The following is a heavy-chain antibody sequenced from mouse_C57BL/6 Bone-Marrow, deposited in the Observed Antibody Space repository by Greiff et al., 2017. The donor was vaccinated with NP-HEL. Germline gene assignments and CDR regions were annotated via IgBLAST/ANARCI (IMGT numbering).Heavy chain of an antibody. CDR2: ISSGGSYT. CDR3: ASPYDYDVAWFAY. V-gene: IGHV5-6*02. J-gene: IGHJ3*01. Sequence: KLVESGGDLVKPGGSLKLSFSASGFTFSSYGMSWVRQTPDKRLEWVATISSGGSYTYYPDSVKGRFTISRDNAKNTLYLQMSSLKSEDTAMYYCASPYDYDVAWFAYWGQGTLVTVSA. D-gene: IGHD2-4*01. CDR1: GFTFSSYG.